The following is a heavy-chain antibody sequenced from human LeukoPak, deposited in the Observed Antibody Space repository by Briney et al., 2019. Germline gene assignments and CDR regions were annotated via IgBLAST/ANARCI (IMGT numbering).Heavy chain of an antibody. J-gene: IGHJ4*02. Sequence: SETLSLTCTVSGYSISSGYYWGWIRQPPGKGLEWIGSIYHSGSTYYNPSLKSRVTISVDTSKNQFSLKLSSVTAADTAVYYCARSRYSSAWGNYFDYWGQGTLVTVSS. CDR1: GYSISSGYY. V-gene: IGHV4-38-2*02. D-gene: IGHD6-19*01. CDR2: IYHSGST. CDR3: ARSRYSSAWGNYFDY.